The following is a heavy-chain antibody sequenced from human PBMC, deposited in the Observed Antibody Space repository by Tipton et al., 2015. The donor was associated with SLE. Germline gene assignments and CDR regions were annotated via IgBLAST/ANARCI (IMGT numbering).Heavy chain of an antibody. CDR1: GGSIRSSSYY. V-gene: IGHV4-61*05. J-gene: IGHJ5*02. CDR3: ARLRFLEWLGPNWFDP. D-gene: IGHD3-3*01. CDR2: IYYSGST. Sequence: TLSLTCTVSGGSIRSSSYYWGWIRQPPGKGLEWIGYIYYSGSTNYNPSLKSRVTISVDTSKNQFSLKLSSVTAADTAVYYCARLRFLEWLGPNWFDPWGQGTLVTVSS.